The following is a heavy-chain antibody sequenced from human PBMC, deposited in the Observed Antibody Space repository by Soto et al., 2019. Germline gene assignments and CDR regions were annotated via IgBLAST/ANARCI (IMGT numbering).Heavy chain of an antibody. D-gene: IGHD3-3*01. Sequence: QVQLQESGPGLVTPSGTLSLTCAVSGGSISSSYWWNWVRQPPGKGLEWIGKIYHSGSTNYNPSLKNRVTISVDKSNNQFSLRLSSVTAADTAVYFCVTSLNYDFWRDGGRPYYFDYWGQGTLVTVSS. J-gene: IGHJ4*02. CDR3: VTSLNYDFWRDGGRPYYFDY. CDR1: GGSISSSYW. CDR2: IYHSGST. V-gene: IGHV4-4*02.